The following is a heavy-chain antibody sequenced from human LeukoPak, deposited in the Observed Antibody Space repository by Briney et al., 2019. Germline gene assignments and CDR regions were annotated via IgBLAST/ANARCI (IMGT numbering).Heavy chain of an antibody. CDR3: ARQGRWVSRAFDI. CDR1: GGSISSYY. D-gene: IGHD4-23*01. J-gene: IGHJ3*02. V-gene: IGHV4-59*08. Sequence: SETLSLTCTVPGGSISSYYRSWIRQPPGKGLEWIGYIYYSGSTNYNPSLKSRVTISADTSKNQFSLKLSSVTAADTAVYYCARQGRWVSRAFDIWGQGTMVTVSS. CDR2: IYYSGST.